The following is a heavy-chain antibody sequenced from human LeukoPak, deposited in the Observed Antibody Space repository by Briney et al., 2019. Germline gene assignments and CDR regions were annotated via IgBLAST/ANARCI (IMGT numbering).Heavy chain of an antibody. CDR1: GFTFSSYG. J-gene: IGHJ4*02. CDR2: IRYDGSNT. CDR3: AKNLGNAEGGYLDY. D-gene: IGHD3-16*01. Sequence: GGSLRLSCAASGFTFSSYGMRWVRQDPGGGLEGVAFIRYDGSNTYYVGSVKGRVTISRDNSKNPLSLQMNSMRAEDTAVYYCAKNLGNAEGGYLDYWGQGTLVTVSS. V-gene: IGHV3-30*02.